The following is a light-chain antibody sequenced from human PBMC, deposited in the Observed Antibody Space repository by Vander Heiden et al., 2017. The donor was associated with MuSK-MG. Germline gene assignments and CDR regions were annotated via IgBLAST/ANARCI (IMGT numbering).Light chain of an antibody. CDR3: QKYNSAPHT. CDR2: GAS. CDR1: QDISNY. V-gene: IGKV1-27*01. Sequence: DIQMTQSPSSLSASVGDRVTITCRASQDISNYLAWYQQKPGKVPHLLIYGASTLQSGVPSRFSGSGSGTDFTLTISSLQPEDVATYYCQKYNSAPHTFGQGTKLEIK. J-gene: IGKJ2*01.